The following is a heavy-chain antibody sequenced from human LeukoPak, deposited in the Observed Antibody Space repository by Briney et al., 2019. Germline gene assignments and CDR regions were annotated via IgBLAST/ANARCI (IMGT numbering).Heavy chain of an antibody. J-gene: IGHJ4*02. Sequence: PGGSLRISCAASGFTFSSYWTSWVRQAPGKGLEWVAVTWHDGSYKYYADSVKGRFTISRDNSRNTLYLQMNSLRAEDTAVYYCSSGDYSDGWRLDFWGQGTLVTVSS. CDR3: SSGDYSDGWRLDF. D-gene: IGHD6-19*01. CDR1: GFTFSSYW. V-gene: IGHV3-33*08. CDR2: TWHDGSYK.